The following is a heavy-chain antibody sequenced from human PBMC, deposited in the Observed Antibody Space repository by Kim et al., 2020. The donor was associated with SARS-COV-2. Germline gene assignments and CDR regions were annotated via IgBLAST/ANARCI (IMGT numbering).Heavy chain of an antibody. Sequence: SETLSLTCTVSGGSISSSSYYWGWIRQPPGKGLEWMGSIYYIGSTYYNPSLKSRVTISVDTSKNQFSLKLSSVTAADTAVYYCARRNIQITIFGVVIAWFDPWGQGTLVTVSS. CDR3: ARRNIQITIFGVVIAWFDP. CDR1: GGSISSSSYY. V-gene: IGHV4-39*01. D-gene: IGHD3-3*01. J-gene: IGHJ5*02. CDR2: IYYIGST.